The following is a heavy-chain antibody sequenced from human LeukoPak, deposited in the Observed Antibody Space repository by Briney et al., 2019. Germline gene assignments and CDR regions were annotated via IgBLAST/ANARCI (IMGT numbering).Heavy chain of an antibody. Sequence: SETLSLTCTVSGGSISIYYWSWIRPPPGKGMEWNGYIHYSGSTNYNPSLKSRVTISVDTSENQFSLRLTSVTAADTAVYYCARNMDIVACDYWGQGTLVTVSS. CDR1: GGSISIYY. J-gene: IGHJ4*02. CDR2: IHYSGST. CDR3: ARNMDIVACDY. D-gene: IGHD5-12*01. V-gene: IGHV4-59*01.